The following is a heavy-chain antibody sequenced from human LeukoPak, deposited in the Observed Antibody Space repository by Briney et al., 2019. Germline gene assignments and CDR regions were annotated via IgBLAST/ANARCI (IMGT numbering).Heavy chain of an antibody. D-gene: IGHD3-22*01. CDR2: IYYSGST. Sequence: PSQTLSLTCTVSGGSISSGDYYWTWIRQPPGKGLEWIGYIYYSGSTYYNPSLKSRVTISVDTSKNQFSLNLSSVTAADTAVYYCAKTYYYDSSGYYLDYWGQGTLVTVSS. CDR1: GGSISSGDYY. CDR3: AKTYYYDSSGYYLDY. J-gene: IGHJ4*02. V-gene: IGHV4-30-4*08.